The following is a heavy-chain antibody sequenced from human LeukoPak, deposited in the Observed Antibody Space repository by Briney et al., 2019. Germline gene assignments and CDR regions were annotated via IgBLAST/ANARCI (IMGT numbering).Heavy chain of an antibody. V-gene: IGHV1-69*06. J-gene: IGHJ4*02. CDR2: IIPISGTA. CDR3: ARSIVGAKDYFDY. Sequence: SVKVSCKASGGTFSSYAISWVRQAPGQGLEWMGGIIPISGTANYAQKFQGRVTITADKSTRTAYMELSSLRSEDTAVYYCARSIVGAKDYFDYWGQGTLVTVSS. D-gene: IGHD1-26*01. CDR1: GGTFSSYA.